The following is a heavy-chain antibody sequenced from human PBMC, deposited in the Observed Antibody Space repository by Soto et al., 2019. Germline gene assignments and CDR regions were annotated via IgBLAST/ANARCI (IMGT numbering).Heavy chain of an antibody. J-gene: IGHJ4*02. Sequence: ASVKVSCKVSGYTLTELSMHWVRQAPGKGLEWMGGFDPEDGETIYAQKFQGRVTMTEDTSTDTAYMELSSLRSEDTAVYYCATSSITMIVVVTQGSFDCWGQGTLVTVSS. CDR3: ATSSITMIVVVTQGSFDC. CDR1: GYTLTELS. D-gene: IGHD3-22*01. CDR2: FDPEDGET. V-gene: IGHV1-24*01.